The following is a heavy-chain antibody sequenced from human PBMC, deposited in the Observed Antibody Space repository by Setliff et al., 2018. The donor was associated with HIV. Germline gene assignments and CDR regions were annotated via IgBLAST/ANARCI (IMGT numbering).Heavy chain of an antibody. CDR1: GQFISDGYY. CDR3: AKHDFGEGSCFDP. J-gene: IGHJ5*02. V-gene: IGHV4-38-2*02. CDR2: VYHSGKT. Sequence: SETLSLTCTVSGQFISDGYYWGWIRQPPGKGLEWIGSVYHSGKTYYNPSLKSRVTMSADTSKSQISLMLRSMTAADTAVYYCAKHDFGEGSCFDPWGQGSLVTVSS. D-gene: IGHD3-16*01.